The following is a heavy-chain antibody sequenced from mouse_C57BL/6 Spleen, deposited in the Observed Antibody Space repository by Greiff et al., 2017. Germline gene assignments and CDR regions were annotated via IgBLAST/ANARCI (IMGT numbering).Heavy chain of an antibody. D-gene: IGHD2-3*01. V-gene: IGHV1-36*01. CDR3: ASADAVEKYFDV. J-gene: IGHJ1*03. Sequence: EVKLVESGPVLVKPGPSVKISCKASGFTFTDYYMHWVKQSHGKSLEWIGLVYPYNGGTSYNQKFKGKATLTVDTSSSTAYMELNSLTSEDSAVFYCASADAVEKYFDVWGTGTTVTVSS. CDR2: VYPYNGGT. CDR1: GFTFTDYY.